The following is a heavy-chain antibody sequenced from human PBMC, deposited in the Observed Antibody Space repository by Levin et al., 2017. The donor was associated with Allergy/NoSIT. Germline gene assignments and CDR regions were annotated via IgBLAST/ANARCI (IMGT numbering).Heavy chain of an antibody. CDR3: VRGLGSPGILEF. CDR1: GYSITTGYF. J-gene: IGHJ4*02. CDR2: IYHSGTT. D-gene: IGHD1-26*01. Sequence: SQTLSLTCTVSGYSITTGYFWGWIRQPPGKGLEWIAAIYHSGTTYYKPSLKSRVTISVDTSKNQFSLKLSSVTAADTAVYYCVRGLGSPGILEFGGQGTLVTVSS. V-gene: IGHV4-38-2*02.